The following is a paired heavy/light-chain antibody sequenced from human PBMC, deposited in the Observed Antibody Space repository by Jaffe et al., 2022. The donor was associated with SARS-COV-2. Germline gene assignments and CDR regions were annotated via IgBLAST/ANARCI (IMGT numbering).Heavy chain of an antibody. Sequence: EVQLVESGGALVQPGGSLRLSCAASGFTFSNYDMSWVRQAPGKGLEWVSAISHNGGTTYADSVQGRFTISRDNSKNTLCLQMSSLRAEDTAIYYCAKVPGGHWYFDLWGRGTLVTVSS. J-gene: IGHJ2*01. CDR3: AKVPGGHWYFDL. CDR1: GFTFSNYD. CDR2: ISHNGGTT. V-gene: IGHV3-23*04.
Light chain of an antibody. CDR3: QHFNSWPLT. CDR1: QSVGSN. V-gene: IGKV3-15*01. CDR2: GAF. J-gene: IGKJ4*01. Sequence: EIVMTQSPATLSVSPGERATLSCRASQSVGSNLAWYQQKPGQAPRLLIYGAFTRATGLPARFSGSGSGTEFTLTISSLQSEDFAVYYCQHFNSWPLTFGGGTKVEIK.